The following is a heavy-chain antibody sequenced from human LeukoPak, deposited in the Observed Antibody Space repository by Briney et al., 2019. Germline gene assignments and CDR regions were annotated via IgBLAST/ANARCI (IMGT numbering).Heavy chain of an antibody. CDR3: ARGPGYSYGLRPGYPYYYGMDV. V-gene: IGHV3-30*04. J-gene: IGHJ6*04. CDR1: GFTFSSYA. Sequence: PGGSLRLSCAASGFTFSSYAMHWVRQAPGKGLEWVAVISYDGSNKYYADSVKGRFTISRDNSKNTLYLQMNSLRAEDTAVYYCARGPGYSYGLRPGYPYYYGMDVWGKGTTVTVSS. D-gene: IGHD5-18*01. CDR2: ISYDGSNK.